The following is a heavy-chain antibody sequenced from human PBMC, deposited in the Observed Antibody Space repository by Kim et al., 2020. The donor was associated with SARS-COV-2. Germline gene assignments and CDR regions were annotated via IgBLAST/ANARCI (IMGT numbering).Heavy chain of an antibody. CDR2: ISSSGSTI. CDR3: ARDALGYCSGGSCYGSLSDY. Sequence: GGSLRLSCAASGFTFSSYEMNWVRQAPGKGLEWVSYISSSGSTIYYADSVKGRFTISRDNAKNSLYLQMNSLRAEDTAVYYCARDALGYCSGGSCYGSLSDYWGQGTLVTVYS. D-gene: IGHD2-15*01. CDR1: GFTFSSYE. J-gene: IGHJ4*02. V-gene: IGHV3-48*03.